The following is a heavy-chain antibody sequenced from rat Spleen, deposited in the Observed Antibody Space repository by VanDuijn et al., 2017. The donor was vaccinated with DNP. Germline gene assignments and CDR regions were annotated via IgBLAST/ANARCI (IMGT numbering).Heavy chain of an antibody. D-gene: IGHD1-12*02. CDR2: ISTSGGST. V-gene: IGHV5-25*01. CDR3: ARHYDGSYYFDY. J-gene: IGHJ2*01. Sequence: EVQLVESGGGLVQPGRSLKLSCAASGFTFSNYDMAWVRQAPTKGLEWVASISTSGGSTYYRDSVKGRFTVSRDNAKSTLYLQMDSLRSEDTATYYCARHYDGSYYFDYWGQGVMVTVSS. CDR1: GFTFSNYD.